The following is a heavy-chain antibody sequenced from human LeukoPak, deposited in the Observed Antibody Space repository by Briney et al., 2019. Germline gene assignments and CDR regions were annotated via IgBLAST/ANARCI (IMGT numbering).Heavy chain of an antibody. CDR1: GYTFSTYW. Sequence: PGESLEISCKASGYTFSTYWIAWVRQMPGKGLEWMGIIYPSDSETGYSPSFQGQVTISVDKSISTAYLQWRSLKASDTAMYYCARRRAASTIYHYSMDFWGHGTTVIVSS. V-gene: IGHV5-51*01. CDR3: ARRRAASTIYHYSMDF. J-gene: IGHJ6*02. CDR2: IYPSDSET. D-gene: IGHD5/OR15-5a*01.